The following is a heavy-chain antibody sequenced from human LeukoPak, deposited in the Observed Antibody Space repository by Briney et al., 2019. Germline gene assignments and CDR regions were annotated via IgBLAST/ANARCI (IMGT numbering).Heavy chain of an antibody. CDR2: IYYSGST. Sequence: SQTLSLTCSVSGVSISSVPYYWTWIRQHPGKGLEWIGYIYYSGSTYYNPSLESRVTISVDMSKNQFSLKLSSVTAADTAVYYCARDKGDHFYYGLDVWGKGTTVTVSS. V-gene: IGHV4-31*03. D-gene: IGHD5-24*01. CDR3: ARDKGDHFYYGLDV. J-gene: IGHJ6*04. CDR1: GVSISSVPYY.